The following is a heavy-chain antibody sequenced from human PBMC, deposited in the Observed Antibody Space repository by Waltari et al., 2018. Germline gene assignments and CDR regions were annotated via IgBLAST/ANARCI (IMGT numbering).Heavy chain of an antibody. J-gene: IGHJ6*02. D-gene: IGHD3-10*01. V-gene: IGHV4-31*03. CDR3: ARTPGMGYFGSGPSMDV. Sequence: QVQLLESGPGLVKPSQTLSLTCTVSGGSISSGGYYWSWLRQHPGKGLEWIGYIYYSGSTYYNPSLKSRVTISVDTSKNQFSLKLSSVTAADTAVYYCARTPGMGYFGSGPSMDVWGQGTTVTVSS. CDR1: GGSISSGGYY. CDR2: IYYSGST.